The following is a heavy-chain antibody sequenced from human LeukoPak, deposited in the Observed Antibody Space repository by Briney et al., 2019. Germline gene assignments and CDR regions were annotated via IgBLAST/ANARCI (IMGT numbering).Heavy chain of an antibody. CDR3: AKAGYGAYGDY. CDR1: GFTFSSYA. V-gene: IGHV3-30-3*01. D-gene: IGHD4-17*01. J-gene: IGHJ4*02. CDR2: ISYDGSNK. Sequence: GGSLRLSCAASGFTFSSYAMHWVRQAPGKGLEWVAVISYDGSNKYYADSVKGRFTISRDNSKNTLYLQMNSLRAEDTAVYYCAKAGYGAYGDYWGQGTLVTVSS.